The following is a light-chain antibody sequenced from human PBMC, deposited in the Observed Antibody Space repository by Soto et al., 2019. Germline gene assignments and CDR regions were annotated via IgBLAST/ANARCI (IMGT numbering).Light chain of an antibody. CDR2: EVT. CDR3: NSYTLRSTWV. Sequence: QSALTQPASVSGSPGQSITISCSGTISDIGTYNYVSWYKHHPGKAPKLIIYEVTNRPSGVSNRFSGSKSGNTSSLTISGLQAEDEADYYCNSYTLRSTWVFGGGTKLTVL. CDR1: ISDIGTYNY. V-gene: IGLV2-14*01. J-gene: IGLJ3*02.